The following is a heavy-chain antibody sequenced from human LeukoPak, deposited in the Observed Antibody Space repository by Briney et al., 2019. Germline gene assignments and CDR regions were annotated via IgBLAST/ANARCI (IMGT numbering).Heavy chain of an antibody. V-gene: IGHV1-2*02. CDR1: GYTFTGYY. CDR3: ARVSSVRGVIPNYYFDY. CDR2: INPNSGGT. D-gene: IGHD3-10*01. Sequence: ASVKVSCKASGYTFTGYYMHWVRQAPGQGLEWMGWINPNSGGTNYAQKFQGRVTMTRDTSISTAYMELSRLRSDDTAVYYCARVSSVRGVIPNYYFDYCGQGTLVTVSS. J-gene: IGHJ4*02.